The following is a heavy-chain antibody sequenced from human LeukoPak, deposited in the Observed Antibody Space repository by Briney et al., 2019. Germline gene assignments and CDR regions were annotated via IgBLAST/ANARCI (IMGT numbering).Heavy chain of an antibody. D-gene: IGHD2-15*01. Sequence: GGSLRLSCAASGFTFANAWMNWIRQAPGKGLEWVGRIFSKTNGGTTEYAAPVKGRFTISRDDSINMLYLQMNSLRAEDTAVYYCASGGSCRDWGQGTLVTVSS. CDR1: GFTFANAW. V-gene: IGHV3-15*07. CDR3: ASGGSCRD. CDR2: IFSKTNGGTT. J-gene: IGHJ4*02.